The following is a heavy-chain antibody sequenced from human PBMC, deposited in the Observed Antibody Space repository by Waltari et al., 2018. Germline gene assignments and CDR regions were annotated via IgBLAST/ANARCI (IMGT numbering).Heavy chain of an antibody. CDR3: AGGPGTYWSGLLDY. V-gene: IGHV3-15*01. Sequence: EVQLVESGGNLVKAGGSLRLSCDVSGFTFSKIWLSWVRQAPGKGRELVGRIKSKIDGGTTDYAAPVRGRFTISRDDSKNMFYLEMDSLKTEDTAVYYCAGGPGTYWSGLLDYWGQGTLVTVSS. CDR2: IKSKIDGGTT. D-gene: IGHD3-3*01. CDR1: GFTFSKIW. J-gene: IGHJ4*02.